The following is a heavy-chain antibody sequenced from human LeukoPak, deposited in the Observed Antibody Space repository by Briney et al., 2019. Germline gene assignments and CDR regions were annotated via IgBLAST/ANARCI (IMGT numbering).Heavy chain of an antibody. J-gene: IGHJ6*03. CDR1: GGSISSYY. V-gene: IGHV4-59*12. Sequence: SETLSLTCTVSGGSISSYYWSWIRQPPGKGLEWIGYIYYSGSTNYNPSLKSRVTISVDTSKNQFSLKLSSVTAADTAVYYCAREGYGSGSHPLENYYYYMDVWGKGTTVTVSS. CDR2: IYYSGST. D-gene: IGHD3-10*01. CDR3: AREGYGSGSHPLENYYYYMDV.